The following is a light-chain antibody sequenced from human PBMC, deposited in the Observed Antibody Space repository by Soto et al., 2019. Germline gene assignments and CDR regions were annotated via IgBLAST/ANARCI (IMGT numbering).Light chain of an antibody. CDR1: QSVSSSY. Sequence: EIVLTQSPGTLSFSPGEGATLSCRASQSVSSSYLAWYQQKPGQAPRLLIYGASSRATGIPDRFSGSGSGTDFTLTISRLEPEDFAVYYCQQYGYSATFGGGTKVDI. CDR3: QQYGYSAT. CDR2: GAS. V-gene: IGKV3-20*01. J-gene: IGKJ4*01.